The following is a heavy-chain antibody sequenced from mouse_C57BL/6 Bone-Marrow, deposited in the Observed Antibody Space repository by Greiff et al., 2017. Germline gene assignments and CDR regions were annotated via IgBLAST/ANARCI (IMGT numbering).Heavy chain of an antibody. D-gene: IGHD1-1*01. CDR2: IHPSDSYT. J-gene: IGHJ2*01. CDR1: GYTFTSYW. Sequence: QVQLQQPGAELVKPGASLKVSCKASGYTFTSYWMHWVKQRPGQGLEWVGRIHPSDSYTNYKQKYKGKATLTVDKAYSTAYLQLSRLTSEDSAVYYCAIRGSTVLAEGLDYWGQGTTLTVSS. V-gene: IGHV1-74*01. CDR3: AIRGSTVLAEGLDY.